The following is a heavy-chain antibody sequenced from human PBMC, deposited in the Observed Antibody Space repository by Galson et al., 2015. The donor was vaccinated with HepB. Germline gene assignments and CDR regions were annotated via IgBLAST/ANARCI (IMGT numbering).Heavy chain of an antibody. Sequence: SLRLSCAASGFTFSSYSMNWVRQAPGKGLEWVSSISSSSSYIYYADSVKGRFTISRDNAKNSLYLQMNSLRAEDTAVYYCARDPQGYCSSTSCYNFDYWGQGTLVTVSS. J-gene: IGHJ4*02. V-gene: IGHV3-21*01. CDR3: ARDPQGYCSSTSCYNFDY. D-gene: IGHD2-2*01. CDR1: GFTFSSYS. CDR2: ISSSSSYI.